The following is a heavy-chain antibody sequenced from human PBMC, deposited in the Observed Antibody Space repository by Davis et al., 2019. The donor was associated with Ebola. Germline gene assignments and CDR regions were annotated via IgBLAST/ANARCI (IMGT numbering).Heavy chain of an antibody. J-gene: IGHJ4*02. CDR1: GYIFASYG. Sequence: SVKVSCKASGYIFASYGIHLVRQAPGQRLEWMGWIDAGNGNTKYSQKFQVRVTMTRNTSISTAYMEVSSLRSEDTAVYYCARAPTWSQINYYCFDYWGQGTLVTVSS. V-gene: IGHV1-3*01. CDR3: ARAPTWSQINYYCFDY. CDR2: IDAGNGNT. D-gene: IGHD3-10*01.